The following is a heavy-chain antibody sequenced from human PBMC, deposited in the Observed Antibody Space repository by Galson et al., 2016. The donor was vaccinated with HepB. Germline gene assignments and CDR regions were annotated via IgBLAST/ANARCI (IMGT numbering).Heavy chain of an antibody. V-gene: IGHV4-34*01. Sequence: SETLSLTCAVSGESLSGHYLIWIRQPPRKGLEWIGEINHNGDTNFNPSLKSRAHVSVDKSKSQFSLNLKSVTAADTAVYYCATGRGTATVDYWGQGTLVTVSS. CDR1: GESLSGHY. D-gene: IGHD1/OR15-1a*01. CDR2: INHNGDT. CDR3: ATGRGTATVDY. J-gene: IGHJ4*02.